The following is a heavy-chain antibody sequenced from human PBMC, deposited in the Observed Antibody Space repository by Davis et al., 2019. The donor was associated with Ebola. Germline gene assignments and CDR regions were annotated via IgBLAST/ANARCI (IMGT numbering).Heavy chain of an antibody. V-gene: IGHV3-48*03. CDR3: AGGSTFYYYFNI. D-gene: IGHD2/OR15-2a*01. J-gene: IGHJ6*04. CDR2: ISATGTTK. Sequence: GESLKISCETSGLTFSTYDMAWVRQAPGKGLEWVAVISATGTTKYYVDSVRGRFTISRDNAKNSVYLQMTSLRHNDTAIYYCAGGSTFYYYFNIWGKGTTVTVSS. CDR1: GLTFSTYD.